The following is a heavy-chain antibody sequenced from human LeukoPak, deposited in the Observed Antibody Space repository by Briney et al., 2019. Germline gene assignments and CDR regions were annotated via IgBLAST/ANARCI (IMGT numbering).Heavy chain of an antibody. CDR3: ARDRVEYQLLYGGYYYYYMDV. CDR2: INHSGST. J-gene: IGHJ6*03. CDR1: GGSFSGYY. D-gene: IGHD2-2*02. V-gene: IGHV4-34*01. Sequence: SETLSLTCAVYGGSFSGYYWSWIRQPPGKGLEWIGEINHSGSTNYNPSLKRRVTISVDTSKNQFSLKLSSVTAADTAVYYCARDRVEYQLLYGGYYYYYMDVWGKGTTVTVSS.